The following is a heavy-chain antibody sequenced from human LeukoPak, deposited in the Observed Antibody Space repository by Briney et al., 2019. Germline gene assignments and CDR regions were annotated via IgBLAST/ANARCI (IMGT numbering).Heavy chain of an antibody. J-gene: IGHJ3*02. CDR1: GFTFSSYA. V-gene: IGHV3-23*01. CDR2: ISGSGGST. D-gene: IGHD3-22*01. CDR3: VKGLPMIGAFDI. Sequence: GGSLSLSCAASGFTFSSYALSWVRQAPGKGLEWVSAISGSGGSTYYADSVKGRFTISRDNSKNTLYLQMNSLRAEDTAVYYCVKGLPMIGAFDIWGQGTMVTVSS.